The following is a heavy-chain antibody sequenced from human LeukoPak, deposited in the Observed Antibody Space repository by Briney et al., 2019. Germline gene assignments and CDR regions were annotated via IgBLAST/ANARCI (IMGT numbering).Heavy chain of an antibody. CDR3: AKVGTGFRHTFSGMDV. CDR1: GFSFSSCG. Sequence: GGSLRLSCAASGFSFSSCGMTWVRQAPGKGLEWVSTISGDSTISYYADSVKDSVKGRFTISRDNSKNTLFLQVNSLRAEDTAVYHCAKVGTGFRHTFSGMDVWGQGTTVIVSS. V-gene: IGHV3-23*01. D-gene: IGHD1-1*01. CDR2: ISGDSTIS. J-gene: IGHJ6*02.